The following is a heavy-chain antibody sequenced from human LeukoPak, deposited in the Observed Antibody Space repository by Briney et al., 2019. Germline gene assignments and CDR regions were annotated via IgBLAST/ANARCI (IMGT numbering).Heavy chain of an antibody. Sequence: SETLSLTCAVYGGSFSGYYWSWIRQPPGKGLEWIGEINHSGSTNYNPSLKSRVTISVDTSKNQFSLKLSSVTAADTAVYYCARAKWFGELSSLYLDYWGQGTLVTVSS. CDR2: INHSGST. CDR3: ARAKWFGELSSLYLDY. D-gene: IGHD3-10*01. J-gene: IGHJ4*02. V-gene: IGHV4-34*01. CDR1: GGSFSGYY.